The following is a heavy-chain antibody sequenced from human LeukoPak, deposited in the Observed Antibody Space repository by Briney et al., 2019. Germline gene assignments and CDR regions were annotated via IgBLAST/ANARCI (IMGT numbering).Heavy chain of an antibody. V-gene: IGHV4-38-2*02. CDR3: ASNPQLAANWFDP. Sequence: SETLSLTCTVSGYSISSGYYWGWIRQPPGKGLEWIGSIYHSGSTYYNPSLKSRVTISIDTSKNQFSLQLSSVTAADTAVYYCASNPQLAANWFDPWGQGTLVTVSS. J-gene: IGHJ5*02. CDR1: GYSISSGYY. D-gene: IGHD6-25*01. CDR2: IYHSGST.